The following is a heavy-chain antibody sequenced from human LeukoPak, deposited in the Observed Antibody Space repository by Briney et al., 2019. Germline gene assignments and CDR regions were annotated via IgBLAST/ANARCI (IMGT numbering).Heavy chain of an antibody. J-gene: IGHJ4*02. D-gene: IGHD2-15*01. CDR3: ARHGGGYCSGGSCYVDY. V-gene: IGHV4-39*01. CDR1: GGSISSSSYY. CDR2: IYYSGRT. Sequence: PSETLSLTCTVSGGSISSSSYYWGWLGQPPGKGLEWIGSIYYSGRTYCNPSVKSRVTISVDTSKNQFSLKVSSVTAADTAVYYCARHGGGYCSGGSCYVDYWGQGTLVTVSS.